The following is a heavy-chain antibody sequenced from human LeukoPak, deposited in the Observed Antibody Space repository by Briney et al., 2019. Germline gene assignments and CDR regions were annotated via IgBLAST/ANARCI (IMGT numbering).Heavy chain of an antibody. CDR3: AGLYYYDSSGYAIDY. CDR1: GVSFSGYY. J-gene: IGHJ4*02. Sequence: PSETLSLTCAVYGVSFSGYYWSWIRQPPGKGLEWIGEINHSGSTNYNPSLKSRVTISVDTSKNQFSLKLSSVTAAGTAVYYCAGLYYYDSSGYAIDYWGQGTLVTVSS. V-gene: IGHV4-34*01. D-gene: IGHD3-22*01. CDR2: INHSGST.